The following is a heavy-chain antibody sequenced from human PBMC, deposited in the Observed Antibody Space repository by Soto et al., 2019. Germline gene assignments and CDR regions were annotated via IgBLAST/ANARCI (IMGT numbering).Heavy chain of an antibody. D-gene: IGHD5-18*01. Sequence: QVQLVESGGGVVQPWRSLRLSCAASGFTFSSYGIHWFRQAPGKGLEWVALISYDGTDKYYADSVKGRFTISRDKSKNTLYLQMSSLGPEDTAVYYCVKERYAQLWLEDYGMDVWGQGTPVTV. CDR2: ISYDGTDK. J-gene: IGHJ6*02. CDR1: GFTFSSYG. V-gene: IGHV3-30*18. CDR3: VKERYAQLWLEDYGMDV.